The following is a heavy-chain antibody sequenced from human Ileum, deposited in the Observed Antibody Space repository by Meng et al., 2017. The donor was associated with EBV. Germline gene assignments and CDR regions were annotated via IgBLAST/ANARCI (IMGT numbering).Heavy chain of an antibody. CDR1: GGSISRSDW. D-gene: IGHD3-22*01. CDR3: ASSDYYRSDY. Sequence: QVQLQKSGPGLVKPSETLSLTCAVSGGSISRSDWWSWVRQPPGKGLEWIGETSHSGSTNYSPSLKSRVTISLDKSKNQLSLKLNSVTAADTAVYYCASSDYYRSDYWGQGTLVTVSS. J-gene: IGHJ4*02. CDR2: TSHSGST. V-gene: IGHV4-4*02.